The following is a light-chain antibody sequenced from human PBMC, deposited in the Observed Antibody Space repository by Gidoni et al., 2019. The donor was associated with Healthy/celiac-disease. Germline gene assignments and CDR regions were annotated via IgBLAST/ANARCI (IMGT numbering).Light chain of an antibody. CDR1: QSISSW. CDR3: QQYNSYPYT. Sequence: DIQMTQSPSTLSASVGDRVTITCRASQSISSWLAWYQQKPGKAPKLLSYKASSLESGVPSRFSGSGSGTEFTPTISSLQPDDFATYYCQQYNSYPYTFGQGTKLEIK. V-gene: IGKV1-5*03. CDR2: KAS. J-gene: IGKJ2*01.